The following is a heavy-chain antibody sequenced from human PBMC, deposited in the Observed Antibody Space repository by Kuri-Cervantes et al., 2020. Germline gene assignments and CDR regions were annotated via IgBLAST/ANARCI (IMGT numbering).Heavy chain of an antibody. Sequence: SGPTLVKPTQTLTLTCTFSGFSLTTSGMSVTWVRQPPGKALEWLALIDWDDDKYYSTSLKTRLSISKDTSKNQVVLTMTNMDPVDTATYYCARIFSGSYYYYMDVWGKGTTVTVSS. V-gene: IGHV2-70*13. CDR3: ARIFSGSYYYYMDV. CDR1: GFSLTTSGMS. D-gene: IGHD1-26*01. J-gene: IGHJ6*03. CDR2: IDWDDDK.